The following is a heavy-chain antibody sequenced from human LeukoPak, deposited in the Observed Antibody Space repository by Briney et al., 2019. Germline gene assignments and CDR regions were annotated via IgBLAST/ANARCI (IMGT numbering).Heavy chain of an antibody. Sequence: ASVKVSCKASGGTFSSYAISWVRQAPGQGLEWMGGIIPIFGTANYAQKFQGRVTITADESTSTAYMELSSLRSEDTAVYYCTTGDTDYGDYGYFDYWGQGTLVTVSS. J-gene: IGHJ4*02. V-gene: IGHV1-69*01. D-gene: IGHD4-17*01. CDR2: IIPIFGTA. CDR3: TTGDTDYGDYGYFDY. CDR1: GGTFSSYA.